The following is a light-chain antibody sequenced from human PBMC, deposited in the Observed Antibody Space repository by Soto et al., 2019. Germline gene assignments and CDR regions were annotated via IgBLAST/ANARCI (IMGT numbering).Light chain of an antibody. J-gene: IGKJ5*01. V-gene: IGKV3-11*01. CDR1: QSFSSY. Sequence: EIVLTQSPATLSLSPGEGATLSCRASQSFSSYLAWYQQKPGQAPRLLIYDASKRATGIPARFSGRGSGTYFTLTISSLEPEHFAVYYCQQRSNWPPVITFGQGTRLEMK. CDR3: QQRSNWPPVIT. CDR2: DAS.